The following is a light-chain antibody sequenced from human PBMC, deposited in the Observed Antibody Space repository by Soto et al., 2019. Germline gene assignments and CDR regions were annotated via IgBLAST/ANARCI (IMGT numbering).Light chain of an antibody. V-gene: IGKV3-15*01. CDR2: GAS. Sequence: EIVMTQSTATLSVSPGERATLSCRASQSVSRNLAWYQQKPVQAPRLLIYGASTSATGIPARFSGSGSGTEFTLTISSLKSEDCAVYYCQQYNNWPLTFGGGTKVEIK. CDR3: QQYNNWPLT. CDR1: QSVSRN. J-gene: IGKJ4*02.